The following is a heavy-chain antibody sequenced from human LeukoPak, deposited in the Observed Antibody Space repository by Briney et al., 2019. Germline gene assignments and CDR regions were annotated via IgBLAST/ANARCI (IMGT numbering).Heavy chain of an antibody. J-gene: IGHJ4*02. CDR3: AKLLDSGSYYKYAY. CDR1: GFTFSSYA. D-gene: IGHD3-10*01. Sequence: GGSLRLSCAASGFTFSSYAMSWVRLAPGKGLEWVSTISGGGSFTYYADSVKGRFTISRDNSMNTLSLQMNSLRAEDTAVYYCAKLLDSGSYYKYAYWGQGTLVTVSS. CDR2: ISGGGSFT. V-gene: IGHV3-23*01.